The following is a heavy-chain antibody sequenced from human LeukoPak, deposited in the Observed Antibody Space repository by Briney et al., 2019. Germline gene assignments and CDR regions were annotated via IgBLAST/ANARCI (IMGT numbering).Heavy chain of an antibody. CDR1: GGSISSSNW. J-gene: IGHJ6*02. Sequence: SGTLSLTCAVSGGSISSSNWWSWVRQPPGKGLEWIGEIYHSGSTNYNPSLKSRVTISVDKSKNQFSLKLSSVTAADTAVYYCARGGAMVAGYDFSSPSYGMDVWGQGTTVTVSS. V-gene: IGHV4-4*02. D-gene: IGHD3-3*01. CDR2: IYHSGST. CDR3: ARGGAMVAGYDFSSPSYGMDV.